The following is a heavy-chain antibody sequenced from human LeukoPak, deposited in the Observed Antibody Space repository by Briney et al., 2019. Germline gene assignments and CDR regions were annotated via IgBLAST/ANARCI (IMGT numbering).Heavy chain of an antibody. CDR3: AREDVGATAARD. D-gene: IGHD1-26*01. J-gene: IGHJ4*02. V-gene: IGHV3-74*01. CDR2: INSDGSST. CDR1: GFTFNTHY. Sequence: GGPLRLSCAASGFTFNTHYMHWVRQAPGKGRVWVSRINSDGSSTSYADSVKGRFTISRDNAKNTLYLQMNSLRVEDTAVYYCAREDVGATAARDWGQGTLVTVSS.